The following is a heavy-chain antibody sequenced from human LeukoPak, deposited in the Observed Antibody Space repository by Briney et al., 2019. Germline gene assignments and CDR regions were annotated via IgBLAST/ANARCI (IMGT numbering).Heavy chain of an antibody. V-gene: IGHV4-39*01. CDR3: ARHLYSSGWYGGY. J-gene: IGHJ4*02. CDR2: IYYSGST. D-gene: IGHD6-19*01. CDR1: GGSISSSSYY. Sequence: PSETLSLTCTVSGGSISSSSYYWGWIRQPPGKGLEWIGSIYYSGSTNYNPSLKSRVTISVDTSKNQFSLKLSSVTAADTAVYYCARHLYSSGWYGGYWGQGTLVTVSS.